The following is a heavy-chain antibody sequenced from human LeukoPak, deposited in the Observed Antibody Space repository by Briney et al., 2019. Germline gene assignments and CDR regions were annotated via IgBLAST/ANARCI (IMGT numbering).Heavy chain of an antibody. J-gene: IGHJ4*02. CDR1: GYMFTSYY. Sequence: ASVTVSCTASGYMFTSYYMHWVRQAPGQGLEWVGIINPSGGSTSYAQKFQGRLTLTRDTSTNTVYMELSSLRSEDTAVYFCARATLSDFYFNYWGQGTLVTVSS. CDR2: INPSGGST. CDR3: ARATLSDFYFNY. V-gene: IGHV1-46*01.